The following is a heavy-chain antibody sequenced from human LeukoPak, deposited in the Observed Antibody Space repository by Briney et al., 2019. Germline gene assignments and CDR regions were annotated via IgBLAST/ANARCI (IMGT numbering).Heavy chain of an antibody. D-gene: IGHD5-12*01. J-gene: IGHJ6*02. Sequence: SGGSLRLSCAASGFTFSSYGMHWVRQAPGKGLEWVAVIWYDGSNKYYADSVKGRFTISRDNSKNTLYLQMNSLRAEDTAVYYCARESGYSGYDVYYYGMDVWGQGTTVTVSS. CDR1: GFTFSSYG. V-gene: IGHV3-33*01. CDR3: ARESGYSGYDVYYYGMDV. CDR2: IWYDGSNK.